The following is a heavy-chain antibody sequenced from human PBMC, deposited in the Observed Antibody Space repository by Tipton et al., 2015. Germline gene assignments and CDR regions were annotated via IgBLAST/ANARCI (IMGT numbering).Heavy chain of an antibody. V-gene: IGHV4-4*02. D-gene: IGHD3-22*01. CDR2: IYHSGST. J-gene: IGHJ6*02. CDR3: ASSYHYYSYYYGMEV. Sequence: TLSLTCTISGDSISSDYWWSWVRQPPGKGLEWIGEIYHSGSTNYNPSLKSRVTISVDKSRNQFSLKLSSVTAADTAVYYCASSYHYYSYYYGMEVWGQGTTVTVAS. CDR1: GDSISSDYW.